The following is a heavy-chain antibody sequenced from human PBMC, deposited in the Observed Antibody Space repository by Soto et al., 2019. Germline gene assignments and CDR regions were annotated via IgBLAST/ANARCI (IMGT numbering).Heavy chain of an antibody. CDR2: ISGSGGST. V-gene: IGHV3-23*01. Sequence: GGSLRLSCAASGFTFSSYAMHWVRQAPGKGLEWVAVISGSGGSTYYADSVKGRFTISRDNSKNTLYLQMNSLRAEDTAVYYCAKDLELYYYDSSGYYTRDFDYWGQGTLVTVSS. D-gene: IGHD3-22*01. CDR1: GFTFSSYA. CDR3: AKDLELYYYDSSGYYTRDFDY. J-gene: IGHJ4*02.